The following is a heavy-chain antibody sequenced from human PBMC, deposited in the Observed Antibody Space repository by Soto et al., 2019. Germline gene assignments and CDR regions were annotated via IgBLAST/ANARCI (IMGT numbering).Heavy chain of an antibody. Sequence: SGGSLRRSCAASGFSFNDYAMHWVRQAAGKGLKYVSSISSNGVSTYYADSVKGRFTISRDNSKNTLYLQMNSLRVEDTAVYYCVKDRFVNYWGQGALVTVSS. CDR1: GFSFNDYA. D-gene: IGHD3-3*01. V-gene: IGHV3-64D*06. CDR2: ISSNGVST. J-gene: IGHJ4*02. CDR3: VKDRFVNY.